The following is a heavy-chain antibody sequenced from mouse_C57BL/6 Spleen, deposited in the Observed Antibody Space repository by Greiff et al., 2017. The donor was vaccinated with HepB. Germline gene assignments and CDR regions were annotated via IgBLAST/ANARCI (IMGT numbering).Heavy chain of an antibody. J-gene: IGHJ4*01. Sequence: VQVVESGAELARPGASVKMSCKASGYTFTSYTMHWVKQRPGQGLEWIGYINPSSGYTKYNQKFKDKATLTADKSSSTAYMQLSSLTSEDSAVYYCARSGGYDDYAMDYWGQGTSVTVSS. CDR1: GYTFTSYT. V-gene: IGHV1-4*01. D-gene: IGHD2-2*01. CDR2: INPSSGYT. CDR3: ARSGGYDDYAMDY.